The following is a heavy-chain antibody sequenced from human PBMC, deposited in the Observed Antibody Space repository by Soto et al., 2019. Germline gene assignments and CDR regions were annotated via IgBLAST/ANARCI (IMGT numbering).Heavy chain of an antibody. CDR1: GFTFSSYG. V-gene: IGHV3-33*01. J-gene: IGHJ2*01. CDR2: IWYDGSNK. CDR3: ARADWYFDL. Sequence: QVQLVESGGGVVQPGRSLRLSCAASGFTFSSYGMHWVRQAPGKGLEWVAVIWYDGSNKYYADSVKGRFTISRDNSKNTLYLQMNSLKAEHTAVYYCARADWYFDLWGRGTLVTVSS.